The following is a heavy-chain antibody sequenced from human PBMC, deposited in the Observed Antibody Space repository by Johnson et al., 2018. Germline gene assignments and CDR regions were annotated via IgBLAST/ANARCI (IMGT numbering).Heavy chain of an antibody. V-gene: IGHV3-9*01. Sequence: EVQLVESGGGLVQPGRSLRLSCAASGFTFDDYAMHCVRQAPGKGLEWVSGISWNSGSIGYADSVKGRFTISRDNAKNSLYLQMNSLRAEATALYYCAKGSDGSGWYGDDAFDIWGQGTMVTVSS. CDR3: AKGSDGSGWYGDDAFDI. D-gene: IGHD6-13*01. CDR1: GFTFDDYA. J-gene: IGHJ3*02. CDR2: ISWNSGSI.